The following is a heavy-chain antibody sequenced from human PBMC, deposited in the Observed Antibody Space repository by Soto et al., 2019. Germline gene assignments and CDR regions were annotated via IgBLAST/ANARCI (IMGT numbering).Heavy chain of an antibody. CDR2: INWYSGSI. Sequence: GGSLRLSCAASGFTFNDYALHGVRQVPGKGLEWVSGINWYSGSIGYADSVKGRFTISRDNAKNSLDLQMNSLRPEDTAFYYCARAAEAYYGSGSFGYLDNWGQGTLVTVSS. D-gene: IGHD3-10*01. V-gene: IGHV3-9*01. J-gene: IGHJ4*02. CDR1: GFTFNDYA. CDR3: ARAAEAYYGSGSFGYLDN.